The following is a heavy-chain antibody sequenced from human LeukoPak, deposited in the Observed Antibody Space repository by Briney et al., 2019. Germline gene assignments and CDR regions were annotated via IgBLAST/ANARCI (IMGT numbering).Heavy chain of an antibody. D-gene: IGHD3-3*01. V-gene: IGHV3-21*01. CDR1: GFTFSSYS. CDR2: ISSSSSYI. J-gene: IGHJ4*02. Sequence: PGGSLRLSCAASGFTFSSYSMNWVRQAPGKGLEWVSSISSSSSYIYYADSVKGRFTISRDNAKNSLYLQMNSLRAEDTAVYYCARGPGHYDFWSGYYNDYFDYWGQGTLVTVSS. CDR3: ARGPGHYDFWSGYYNDYFDY.